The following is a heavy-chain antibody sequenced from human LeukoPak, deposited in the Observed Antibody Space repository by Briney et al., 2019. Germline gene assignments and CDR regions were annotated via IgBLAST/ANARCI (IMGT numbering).Heavy chain of an antibody. V-gene: IGHV4-34*01. Sequence: SETLSLTCAVYGASFSDYYWSWIRQPPGKGLEWIGEINHSGSTKYNPSLKSRATISVDTSKKQFSLKLSSVTAADTAVYYCARGLVNLPPGDYWGQGSLVTVSS. CDR1: GASFSDYY. J-gene: IGHJ4*02. CDR3: ARGLVNLPPGDY. D-gene: IGHD5-24*01. CDR2: INHSGST.